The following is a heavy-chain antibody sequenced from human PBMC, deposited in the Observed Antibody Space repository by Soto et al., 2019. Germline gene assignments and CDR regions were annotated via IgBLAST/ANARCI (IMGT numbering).Heavy chain of an antibody. V-gene: IGHV3-74*01. CDR2: IDTSGHST. CDR1: GFVFTNFW. CDR3: AKISEWLEPELTFDY. D-gene: IGHD1-1*01. J-gene: IGHJ4*02. Sequence: GGSLRLSCEASGFVFTNFWMHWVRHVPGKGLVWVARIDTSGHSTNYAESVKGRFTISRDNAKNTVSLQMNSLRVEDTGVYYCAKISEWLEPELTFDYWGQGTLVTVSS.